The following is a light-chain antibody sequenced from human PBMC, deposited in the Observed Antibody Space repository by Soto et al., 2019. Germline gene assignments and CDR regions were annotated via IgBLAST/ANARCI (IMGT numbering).Light chain of an antibody. V-gene: IGKV3-20*01. CDR1: QSVSNSY. CDR3: QQYGDSPYT. J-gene: IGKJ2*01. CDR2: SAS. Sequence: ETVLTQSPGTLSLSPGERATLSCRASQSVSNSYLAWFQQKPGQAPRLLMYSASIRATGIPGRFSGSGSGTDFTLTIRRLEPEDFAVYYCQQYGDSPYTFGQGTKLEIK.